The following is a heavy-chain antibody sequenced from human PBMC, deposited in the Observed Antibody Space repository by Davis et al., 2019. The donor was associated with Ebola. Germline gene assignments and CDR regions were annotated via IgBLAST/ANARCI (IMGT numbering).Heavy chain of an antibody. CDR1: GGSIGSFY. Sequence: SETLFLTCTVSGGSIGSFYWSWVRQPPGKGLEWIGYIEFLGNTNYSPSLKSRVTISLDMSKSQVSLRLSSVTAADTAMYYCVKDDVTAGRFNYWGQGSLVTVSS. J-gene: IGHJ4*02. CDR2: IEFLGNT. V-gene: IGHV4-59*08. D-gene: IGHD1-20*01. CDR3: VKDDVTAGRFNY.